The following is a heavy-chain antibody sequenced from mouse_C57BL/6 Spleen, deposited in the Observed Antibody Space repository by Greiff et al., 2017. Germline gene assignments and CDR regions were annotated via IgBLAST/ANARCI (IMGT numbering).Heavy chain of an antibody. J-gene: IGHJ3*01. D-gene: IGHD1-1*01. CDR2: IWGFGGT. Sequence: QVQLKESGPGLVAPSQSLSITCTVSGFSLTSSGVDWVRQSQGKGLEGLGVIWGFGGTNYNSALKSRLSISKNNSKRQVFLTMNSLPTDDTAMYYCASGDYGSSPIAYWGQGTLVTVSA. CDR1: GFSLTSSG. V-gene: IGHV2-6*01. CDR3: ASGDYGSSPIAY.